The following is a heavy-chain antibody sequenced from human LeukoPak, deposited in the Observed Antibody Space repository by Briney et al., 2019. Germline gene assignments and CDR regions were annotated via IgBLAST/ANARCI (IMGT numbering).Heavy chain of an antibody. CDR1: GGSISSYY. D-gene: IGHD2-21*02. CDR3: ARVWGPLAYCGGDCYSASGFDP. V-gene: IGHV4-59*01. CDR2: IYYSGST. Sequence: SETLSLTCTVSGGSISSYYWSWIRQPPGKGLEWIGYIYYSGSTNYNPSLKSRVTISVDTSKNQFSLKLSSVTAADTAVYYCARVWGPLAYCGGDCYSASGFDPWGQGTLVTVSS. J-gene: IGHJ5*02.